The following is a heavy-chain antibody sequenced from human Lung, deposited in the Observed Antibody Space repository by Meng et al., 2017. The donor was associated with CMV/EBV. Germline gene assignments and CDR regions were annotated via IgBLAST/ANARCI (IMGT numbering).Heavy chain of an antibody. V-gene: IGHV1-2*02. J-gene: IGHJ5*02. Sequence: ASXXVSXKASGYTFTAYYLHWVRQAPGQGLEWTGWINPNTGDTNYAQKFQGRVTMTRDTSISTAYTELSSLTSDGTAVYYCARSIVVVIATLDPWGQGTLVTVSS. CDR1: GYTFTAYY. CDR2: INPNTGDT. CDR3: ARSIVVVIATLDP. D-gene: IGHD2-21*01.